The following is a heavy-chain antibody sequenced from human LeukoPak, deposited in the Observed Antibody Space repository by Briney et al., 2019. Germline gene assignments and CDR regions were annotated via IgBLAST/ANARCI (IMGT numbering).Heavy chain of an antibody. CDR2: ISSSSSYI. Sequence: GGSLRLSCVASGFTFSSYSMNWVRQAPGKGLEWVSSISSSSSYIYYADSVKGRFTFSRDNAKNSLSLQMNSLRAEDTAVYYCANGYYDILTGYDYWGQGALVTVSS. CDR1: GFTFSSYS. D-gene: IGHD3-9*01. J-gene: IGHJ4*02. CDR3: ANGYYDILTGYDY. V-gene: IGHV3-21*04.